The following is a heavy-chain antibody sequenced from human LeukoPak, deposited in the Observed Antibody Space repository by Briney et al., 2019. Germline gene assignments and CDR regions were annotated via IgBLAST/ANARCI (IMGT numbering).Heavy chain of an antibody. D-gene: IGHD4-17*01. Sequence: SETLSLTCAVSGGSISSGGYSWSWIRQPPGKGLEWIGYIYHSGSTYYNPSLKSRVTISVDRSKNQFSLKLSSVTAADTAVYYCARDLPDYGDYLGAFDIWGQGTMVTVSS. J-gene: IGHJ3*02. CDR3: ARDLPDYGDYLGAFDI. CDR2: IYHSGST. CDR1: GGSISSGGYS. V-gene: IGHV4-30-2*01.